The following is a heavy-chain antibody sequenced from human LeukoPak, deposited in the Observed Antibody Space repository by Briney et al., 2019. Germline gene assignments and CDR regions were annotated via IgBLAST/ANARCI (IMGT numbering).Heavy chain of an antibody. V-gene: IGHV4-31*03. CDR1: GGSISSGGYY. J-gene: IGHJ5*02. D-gene: IGHD4-17*01. CDR3: ARAPLYGGHADWFDP. CDR2: IYYSGST. Sequence: SQTLSLTCTVSGGSISSGGYYWSWIRRHPGKGLEWIGYIYYSGSTFYNPSLKGRVTISVDTSKNQFSLRLSSVTAADTAVYYCARAPLYGGHADWFDPWGQGTLVTVSS.